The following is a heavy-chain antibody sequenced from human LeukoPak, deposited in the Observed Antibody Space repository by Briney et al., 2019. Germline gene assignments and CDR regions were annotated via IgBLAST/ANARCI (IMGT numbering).Heavy chain of an antibody. V-gene: IGHV3-33*06. J-gene: IGHJ4*02. CDR1: GFTFSNYG. Sequence: GGSLRLSCAASGFTFSNYGMHWVRQAPGKGLEWVAVIWHDGSNKYYADSVKGRFTISRDNSKNTLSLQMNSLRVEDTAVYYCANNFGYWGQGTLVTVSS. CDR2: IWHDGSNK. CDR3: ANNFGY.